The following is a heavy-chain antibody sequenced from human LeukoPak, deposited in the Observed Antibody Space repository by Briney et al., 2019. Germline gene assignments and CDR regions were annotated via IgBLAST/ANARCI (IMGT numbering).Heavy chain of an antibody. CDR3: ARRAALYYYYYYMDV. V-gene: IGHV4-34*01. J-gene: IGHJ6*03. D-gene: IGHD2-15*01. CDR2: INHSGST. CDR1: GGSISSYY. Sequence: PSETLSLTCTVSGGSISSYYWSWIRQPPGKGLEWIGEINHSGSTNYTPSLKSRVTISVDTSKNQFSLKLSSVTAADTAVYYCARRAALYYYYYYMDVWGKGTTVTISS.